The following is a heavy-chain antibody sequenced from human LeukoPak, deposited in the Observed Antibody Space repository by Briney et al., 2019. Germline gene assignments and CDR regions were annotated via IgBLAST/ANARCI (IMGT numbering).Heavy chain of an antibody. CDR2: ISYDGSNK. V-gene: IGHV3-30*18. J-gene: IGHJ3*02. D-gene: IGHD3-22*01. Sequence: GGSLRLSCAASGFTFSSYGIHWVRQAPGKGLEWVAVISYDGSNKYYADSVKGRFTISRDNSKNTLYLQMNSLRAEDTAVYYCAKDYPQYYYDSSGYSDAFDIWGQGTMVTVSS. CDR1: GFTFSSYG. CDR3: AKDYPQYYYDSSGYSDAFDI.